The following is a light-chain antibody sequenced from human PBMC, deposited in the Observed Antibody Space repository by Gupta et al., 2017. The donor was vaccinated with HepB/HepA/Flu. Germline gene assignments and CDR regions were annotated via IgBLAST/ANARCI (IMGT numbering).Light chain of an antibody. Sequence: TCGLNSGSVSTTYYPSWYQQTPGQAPRTLIYSTKNRSSGVPDRFSGSILGNKAALTITGAQADDECDYYCALYMGSGIWVFGGGTKLTVL. J-gene: IGLJ3*02. CDR3: ALYMGSGIWV. V-gene: IGLV8-61*01. CDR1: SGSVSTTYY. CDR2: STK.